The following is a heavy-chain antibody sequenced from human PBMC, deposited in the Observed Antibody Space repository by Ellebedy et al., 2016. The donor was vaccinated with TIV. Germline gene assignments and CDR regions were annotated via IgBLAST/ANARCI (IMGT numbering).Heavy chain of an antibody. D-gene: IGHD3-10*02. J-gene: IGHJ4*02. V-gene: IGHV4-59*01. CDR2: MYYSGTT. CDR3: AVSGGGSGLR. Sequence: GSLRLSXTVSGGSISNFYWSWIRQPPGKGLEWIGYMYYSGTTNYNPSLKSRVTISIDTSKNQFSLKLTSMTAADTAVYYCAVSGGGSGLRWGQGTLVTVSS. CDR1: GGSISNFY.